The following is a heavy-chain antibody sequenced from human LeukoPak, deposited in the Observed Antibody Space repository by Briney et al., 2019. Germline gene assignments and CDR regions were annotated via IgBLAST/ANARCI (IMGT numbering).Heavy chain of an antibody. Sequence: GGSLRLSCAASGFTFSSYSMNWVRQAPGKGLEWVSSISGSSSNIYYGDSVKGRCTISRDNAKKSLYLQMNRLRAEDTAVYYCARDQGVYCSGGSCTAFDIWGQGTMVTVSS. V-gene: IGHV3-21*01. D-gene: IGHD2-15*01. CDR3: ARDQGVYCSGGSCTAFDI. CDR1: GFTFSSYS. J-gene: IGHJ3*02. CDR2: ISGSSSNI.